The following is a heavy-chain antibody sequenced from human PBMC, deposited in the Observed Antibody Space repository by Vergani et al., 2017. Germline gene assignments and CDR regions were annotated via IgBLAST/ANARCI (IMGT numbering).Heavy chain of an antibody. CDR2: IHYSENT. J-gene: IGHJ5*02. V-gene: IGHV4-59*11. CDR3: ASATHSGQRADL. Sequence: QVQLQESGPGLVKSSQTLSLTCSVSFDSIRNRYCYWIRQPPGKGLELIGSIHYSENTNYHPSLKTRITISVDTSKNQFSLTLPSVSAADTAVYYCASATHSGQRADLWGQGILVTVTS. CDR1: FDSIRNRY. D-gene: IGHD1-26*01.